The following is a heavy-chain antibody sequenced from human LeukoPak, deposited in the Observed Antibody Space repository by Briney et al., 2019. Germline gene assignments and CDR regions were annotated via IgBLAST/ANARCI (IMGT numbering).Heavy chain of an antibody. D-gene: IGHD3-10*01. CDR2: ISAYNGNT. Sequence: GASVKVSCKASGYTFTGYYMHWVRQAPGQGLEWMGWISAYNGNTNYAQKLQGRVTMTTDTSTSTAYMELRSLRSDDTAVYYCARVYGSGSYLADYYYYMDVWGKGTTVTVSS. V-gene: IGHV1-18*04. CDR1: GYTFTGYY. J-gene: IGHJ6*03. CDR3: ARVYGSGSYLADYYYYMDV.